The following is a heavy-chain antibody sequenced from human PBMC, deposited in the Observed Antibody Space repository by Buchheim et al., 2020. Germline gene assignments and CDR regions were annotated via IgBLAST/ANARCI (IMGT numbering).Heavy chain of an antibody. V-gene: IGHV3-33*01. CDR1: RSNFSSSG. J-gene: IGHJ2*01. D-gene: IGHD3-9*01. CDR3: ARDRGYHDVLTGYYNLGWYFDL. Sequence: QAELVESGGGVVQPGKSLRISCSASRSNFSSSGMHWVRQAPGKGLEWVASIWYNGRNKDYRDSVKGRFSISRDNSKNTLYLEMNSLRAEDTATYFCARDRGYHDVLTGYYNLGWYFDLWGRGTL. CDR2: IWYNGRNK.